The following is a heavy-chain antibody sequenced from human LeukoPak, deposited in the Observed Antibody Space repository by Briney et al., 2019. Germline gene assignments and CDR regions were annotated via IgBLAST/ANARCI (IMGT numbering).Heavy chain of an antibody. Sequence: GGSLRLSCEASGFTFDDYAMHWVRQAPGKGLEWVSSINWNSGGIGYADSVKGRFTISRDNAKNSLYLHMNSLRAEDTGVYYCARIGTTTRGPAGLDVWGQGTTVTVSS. V-gene: IGHV3-9*01. CDR2: INWNSGGI. CDR3: ARIGTTTRGPAGLDV. CDR1: GFTFDDYA. J-gene: IGHJ6*02. D-gene: IGHD2/OR15-2a*01.